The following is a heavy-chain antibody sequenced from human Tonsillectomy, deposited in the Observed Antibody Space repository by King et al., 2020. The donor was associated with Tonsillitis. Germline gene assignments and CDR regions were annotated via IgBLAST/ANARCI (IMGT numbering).Heavy chain of an antibody. CDR2: ISYDGSNK. D-gene: IGHD3-10*01. CDR3: ARGAQYYGSVSYYRGDYHGMDV. V-gene: IGHV3-33*05. J-gene: IGHJ6*02. CDR1: GFTFRTYD. Sequence: VQLVESGGGVVQPGRSRRLSCAASGFTFRTYDMHWVRQAPGKGLEWVAVISYDGSNKYYADSVKGRFTISRDNSKNALNLQMNSLRAEDTAVYYCARGAQYYGSVSYYRGDYHGMDVWGQGTTVTVSS.